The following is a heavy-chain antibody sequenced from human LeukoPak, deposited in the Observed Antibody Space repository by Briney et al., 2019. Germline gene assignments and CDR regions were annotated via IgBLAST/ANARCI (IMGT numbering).Heavy chain of an antibody. D-gene: IGHD6-19*01. J-gene: IGHJ4*02. CDR2: INHSGST. CDR1: GGSFSGYY. V-gene: IGHV4-34*01. CDR3: ARRFHSSGWYYYFDY. Sequence: PSETLSLTCAVYGGSFSGYYWSWIRQPPGKGLEWIGEINHSGSTNYNPSLKSRVTISVDTSKNQFSLKLSSVTAADTAVYYCARRFHSSGWYYYFDYWGQGTLVTVSS.